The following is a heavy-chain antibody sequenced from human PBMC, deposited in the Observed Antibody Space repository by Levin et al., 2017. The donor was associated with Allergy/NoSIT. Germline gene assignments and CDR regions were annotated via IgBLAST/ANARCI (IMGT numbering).Heavy chain of an antibody. CDR1: GFSLSTSGVG. V-gene: IGHV2-5*02. D-gene: IGHD2-2*01. J-gene: IGHJ6*03. CDR2: IYWDDDK. Sequence: SGPTLVKPTQTLTLTCTFSGFSLSTSGVGVGWIRQPPGKALEWLALIYWDDDKRYSPSLKSRLTITKDTSKNQVVLTMTNMDPVDTATYYCAHRRGRGYCSSTSCLNYYYYYMDVWGKGTTVTVSS. CDR3: AHRRGRGYCSSTSCLNYYYYYMDV.